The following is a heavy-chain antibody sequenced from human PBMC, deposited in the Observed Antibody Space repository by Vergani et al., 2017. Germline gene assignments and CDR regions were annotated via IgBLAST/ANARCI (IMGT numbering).Heavy chain of an antibody. V-gene: IGHV4-34*01. D-gene: IGHD2-15*01. CDR1: GGSFSGYY. CDR2: INHSGST. J-gene: IGHJ2*01. Sequence: QVQLQQWGAGLLKPSETLSLTCAVYGGSFSGYYWSWIRQPPGKGLEWIGEINHSGSTNYNPSLKSRVTISVDTSKNQFSLKLSSVTAADTAVYYCARDTLGYCSGGSCYGRYFDLWGRGTLVTVSS. CDR3: ARDTLGYCSGGSCYGRYFDL.